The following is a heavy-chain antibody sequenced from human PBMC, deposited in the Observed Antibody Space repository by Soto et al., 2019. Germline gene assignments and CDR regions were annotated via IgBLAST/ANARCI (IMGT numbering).Heavy chain of an antibody. D-gene: IGHD4-17*01. CDR2: IYYSGST. CDR3: ARDNYGDTYYFDY. CDR1: GGSISSGAYY. J-gene: IGHJ4*02. Sequence: QVQLQESGPGRVKPSQTLSLTCTVSGGSISSGAYYWSWVRQPPGKGLEWIGYIYYSGSTYYNPSLKSRVTISVDTSKNQFSLKLSSVTATDTAVYYCARDNYGDTYYFDYWGQGTLVTVSS. V-gene: IGHV4-30-4*01.